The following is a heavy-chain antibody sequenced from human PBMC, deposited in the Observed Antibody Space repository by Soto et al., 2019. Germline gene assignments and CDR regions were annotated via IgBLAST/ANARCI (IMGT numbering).Heavy chain of an antibody. D-gene: IGHD2-15*01. V-gene: IGHV4-30-4*01. J-gene: IGHJ5*02. CDR2: IYYSGST. CDR1: GGSISSGDYY. Sequence: QVQLQESGPGLVKPSQTLSLTCTVSGGSISSGDYYWSWIRQPPGKGLEWIGYIYYSGSTYYNPSLQSRVTISVDTSKNQFSLKLSSVTAADTAVYYCARGSIQKRAYCSGGSCYSGNHNWFDPWGQGTLVTVSS. CDR3: ARGSIQKRAYCSGGSCYSGNHNWFDP.